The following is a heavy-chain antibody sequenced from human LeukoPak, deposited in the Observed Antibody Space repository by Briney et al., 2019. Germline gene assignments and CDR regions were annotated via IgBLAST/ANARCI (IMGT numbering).Heavy chain of an antibody. V-gene: IGHV3-30*02. D-gene: IGHD4-11*01. CDR1: GFMFSNYV. CDR3: AKDVNSDYPRAHAFHV. Sequence: GGSLRLSCAASGFMFSNYVIHWVRQAPGKGLEWVAYVWNDGSTRWYADSVKGRFTVSRDNSRNTLYLQIDSLRVEDTALYYCAKDVNSDYPRAHAFHVWGQGTMVTVSS. J-gene: IGHJ3*01. CDR2: VWNDGSTR.